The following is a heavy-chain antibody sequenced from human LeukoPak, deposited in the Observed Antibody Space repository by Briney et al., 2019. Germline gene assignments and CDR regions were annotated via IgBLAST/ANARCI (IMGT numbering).Heavy chain of an antibody. D-gene: IGHD6-19*01. J-gene: IGHJ4*02. CDR1: GGSISSYY. CDR3: VLSGWYSNYFDY. V-gene: IGHV4-59*08. Sequence: SETLSLTCTVSGGSISSYYWSWVRQPPGEGLEWIGYIYYSGNTNYNSSLKSRLTISLDTSKNQFSLKLSSVTAADTAVYYCVLSGWYSNYFDYWGQGTLVTVSS. CDR2: IYYSGNT.